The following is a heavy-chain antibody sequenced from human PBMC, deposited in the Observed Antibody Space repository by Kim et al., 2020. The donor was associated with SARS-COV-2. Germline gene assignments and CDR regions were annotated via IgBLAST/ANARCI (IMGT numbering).Heavy chain of an antibody. CDR2: ISSSSSYT. J-gene: IGHJ4*02. Sequence: GGSLRLSCAASGFTFSDYYMSWIRQAPGKGLEWVSYISSSSSYTNYADSVKGRFTISRDNAKNSLYLQMNSLRAEDTAVYYCARGGVTTYYYGSGSLDYWGQGTLVTVSS. V-gene: IGHV3-11*06. CDR1: GFTFSDYY. D-gene: IGHD3-10*01. CDR3: ARGGVTTYYYGSGSLDY.